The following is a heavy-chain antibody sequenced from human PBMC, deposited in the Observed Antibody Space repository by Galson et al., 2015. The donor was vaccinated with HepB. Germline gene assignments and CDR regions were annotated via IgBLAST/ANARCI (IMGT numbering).Heavy chain of an antibody. V-gene: IGHV3-30*18. CDR1: GFTFSSYG. CDR3: AKDFGYSSSWLYYYYGMDV. Sequence: SLRLSCAASGFTFSSYGMHWVRQAPGKGLEWVAVISYDGSNKYYADSVKGRFTISRDNSKNTLYLQMNSLRAEDTAVYYCAKDFGYSSSWLYYYYGMDVWGQGTTVTVSS. CDR2: ISYDGSNK. D-gene: IGHD6-13*01. J-gene: IGHJ6*02.